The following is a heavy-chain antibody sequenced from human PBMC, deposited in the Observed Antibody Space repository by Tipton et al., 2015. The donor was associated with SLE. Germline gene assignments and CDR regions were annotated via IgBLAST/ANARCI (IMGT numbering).Heavy chain of an antibody. D-gene: IGHD3-3*01. CDR3: ARDDVSSGYYWYYMDV. CDR2: VSYTGST. Sequence: TLSLTCTVSGGSIGKDYWNWIRQSPGKGLEWIGYVSYTGSTNYNPSLKSRVSISVSTSKNQFSLRLTSVTAADTAVYYCARDDVSSGYYWYYMDVWGKGTTVTVSS. J-gene: IGHJ6*03. CDR1: GGSIGKDY. V-gene: IGHV4-59*01.